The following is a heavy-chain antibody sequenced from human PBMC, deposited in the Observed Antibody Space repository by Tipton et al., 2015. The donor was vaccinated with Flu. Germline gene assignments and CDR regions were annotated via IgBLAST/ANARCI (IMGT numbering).Heavy chain of an antibody. V-gene: IGHV3-74*01. CDR3: AREPGWTGGYYSNEYFQH. CDR1: GFTFSSYW. J-gene: IGHJ1*01. Sequence: SLRLSCAASGFTFSSYWMHWVRQAPGKGLVWVSRINSDGSSTSYADSVKGRFTISRDNAKNTLYLQMNSLRAEDTAVYYCAREPGWTGGYYSNEYFQHWGQGTLVTVSS. CDR2: INSDGSST. D-gene: IGHD3-22*01.